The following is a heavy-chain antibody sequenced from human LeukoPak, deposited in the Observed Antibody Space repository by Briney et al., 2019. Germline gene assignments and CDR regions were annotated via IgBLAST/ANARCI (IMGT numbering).Heavy chain of an antibody. CDR2: ISGGSDYI. CDR1: GFMFNGYS. CDR3: TRWGLGPSFDY. Sequence: GGSLRLSCAASGFMFNGYSMTWVRQAPGKGLEWVSYISGGSDYIFYTDSVKGRFSISRDNAKKSLYLQLNSLRVEDTAVYYCTRWGLGPSFDYWGQGTRVTVSS. V-gene: IGHV3-21*01. J-gene: IGHJ4*02. D-gene: IGHD1-26*01.